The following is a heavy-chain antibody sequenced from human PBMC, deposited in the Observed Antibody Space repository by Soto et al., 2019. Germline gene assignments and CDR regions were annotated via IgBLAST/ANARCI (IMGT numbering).Heavy chain of an antibody. CDR3: AKSAGKQLVPDY. CDR1: GFTFSSYA. V-gene: IGHV3-23*01. CDR2: ISGSGGST. J-gene: IGHJ4*02. D-gene: IGHD6-13*01. Sequence: GGSLRLSCAASGFTFSSYAMSWVRQAPGRGLEWVSAISGSGGSTYNADSVKGRFTISRDNSKNTLYLQMNSLRAEDTAVYYCAKSAGKQLVPDYWGQGTLVTVSS.